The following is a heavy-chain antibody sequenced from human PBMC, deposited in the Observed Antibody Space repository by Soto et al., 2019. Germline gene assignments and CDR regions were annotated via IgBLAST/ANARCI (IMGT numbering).Heavy chain of an antibody. CDR2: VNRSGTP. J-gene: IGHJ3*02. D-gene: IGHD2-2*01. CDR3: ARESTYQLSGDDALDI. Sequence: SATLYLTCAVYGGSSSGYYWNCLSLPTGKGLEWIGQVNRSGTPTYKPSPKTRITISVDTSKNQFSPKLSSVTAADTGVYYCARESTYQLSGDDALDIWSLGTMVT. V-gene: IGHV4-34*01. CDR1: GGSSSGYY.